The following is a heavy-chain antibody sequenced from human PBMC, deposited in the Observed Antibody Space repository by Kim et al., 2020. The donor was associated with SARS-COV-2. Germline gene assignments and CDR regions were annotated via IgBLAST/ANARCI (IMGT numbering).Heavy chain of an antibody. CDR1: GFTFSSYA. J-gene: IGHJ3*02. Sequence: GGSLRLSCAASGFTFSSYAMHWVRQAPGKGLEWVAVISYDGSNKYYADSVKGRFTISRDNSKNTLYLQMNSLRAEDTAVYYCARGRYSSGWSSGAFDIWGQGTMVTVSS. CDR3: ARGRYSSGWSSGAFDI. V-gene: IGHV3-30-3*01. CDR2: ISYDGSNK. D-gene: IGHD6-19*01.